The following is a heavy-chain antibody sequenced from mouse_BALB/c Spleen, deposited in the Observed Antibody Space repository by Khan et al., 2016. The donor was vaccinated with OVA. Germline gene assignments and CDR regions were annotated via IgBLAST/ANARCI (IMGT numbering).Heavy chain of an antibody. Sequence: QVQLKESGPGLAAPSQSLSTTCTISGFSLTTYGVHWVRQPPGKGLEWLVVIWSDGTTNYNSALKSRLTITKDNSQRQVFLKMNSLQTDDTAIYFGARQPYYHYNIMDYWGQGTSVTVSS. CDR2: IWSDGTT. J-gene: IGHJ4*01. CDR3: ARQPYYHYNIMDY. V-gene: IGHV2-6-1*01. D-gene: IGHD2-10*01. CDR1: GFSLTTYG.